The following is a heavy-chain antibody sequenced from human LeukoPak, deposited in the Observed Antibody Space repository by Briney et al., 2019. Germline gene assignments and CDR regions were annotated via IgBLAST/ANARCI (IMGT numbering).Heavy chain of an antibody. V-gene: IGHV3-33*06. CDR1: GFTFSSYG. J-gene: IGHJ6*03. CDR2: IWYDGSNK. D-gene: IGHD5-24*01. CDR3: AKDRWEEVIYYCMDV. Sequence: GGSLRLSCAASGFTFSSYGMHWVRQAPGKGLEWVAVIWYDGSNKYYEDSVKGRFIISRDNSKNTLYLQMNSLRAEDTAVYYCAKDRWEEVIYYCMDVWGKGTTVTVSS.